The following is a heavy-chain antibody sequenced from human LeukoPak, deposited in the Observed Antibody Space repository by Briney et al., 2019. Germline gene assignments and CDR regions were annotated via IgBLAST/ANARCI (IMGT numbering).Heavy chain of an antibody. CDR3: AKDRMYSSSGEYFQH. CDR1: GFTFSSYG. V-gene: IGHV3-33*06. Sequence: GRSLRLSCAASGFTFSSYGMHWVRQAPGKGLEWVAVIWYDGSNKYYADSVKGRFTISRDNSKNTLYLQMNSLRAEDTAVYYCAKDRMYSSSGEYFQHWGQGTLVTVSS. CDR2: IWYDGSNK. D-gene: IGHD6-6*01. J-gene: IGHJ1*01.